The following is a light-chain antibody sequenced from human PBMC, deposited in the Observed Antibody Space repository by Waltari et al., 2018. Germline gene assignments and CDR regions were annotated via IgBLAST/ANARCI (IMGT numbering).Light chain of an antibody. CDR2: RAS. J-gene: IGKJ1*01. CDR3: QEDYDAPWT. Sequence: DIKLTQSPSSLSASVGDRLTITCRASQSIGDYLNWYQRKPGKAPNLLIYRASSLQSGVTSRFSGSGSVTEFTLTISRLQPDDFATYYCQEDYDAPWTFGQGTKVDI. CDR1: QSIGDY. V-gene: IGKV1-39*01.